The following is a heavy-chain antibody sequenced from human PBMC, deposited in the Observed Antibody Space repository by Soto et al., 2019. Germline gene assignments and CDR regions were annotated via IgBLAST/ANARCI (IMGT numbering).Heavy chain of an antibody. CDR1: GGSISSSNW. CDR3: ARASGEDYYDSSGYYDY. D-gene: IGHD3-22*01. Sequence: SETLSLTCAVSGGSISSSNWWSWVRQPPGKGLEWIGEICHSGSTNYNPSLKSRVTISVDKSKNQFSLKLSSVTAAVTAVYYCARASGEDYYDSSGYYDYWGQGTLVTVSS. V-gene: IGHV4-4*02. CDR2: ICHSGST. J-gene: IGHJ4*02.